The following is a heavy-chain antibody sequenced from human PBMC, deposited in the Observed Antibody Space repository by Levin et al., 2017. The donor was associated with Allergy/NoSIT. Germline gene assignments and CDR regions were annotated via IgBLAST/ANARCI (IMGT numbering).Heavy chain of an antibody. CDR3: ARSAYRLHKIDY. V-gene: IGHV3-66*01. J-gene: IGHJ4*02. CDR2: IYSGGST. D-gene: IGHD3-16*02. Sequence: QPGGSLRLSCAASGFTVSSNYMNWVRQAPGKGLEWVSVIYSGGSTYYADSVKGRFTISRDNSKNTVYLQMNSLRAEDTAVYYCARSAYRLHKIDYWGQGTLVTVSS. CDR1: GFTVSSNY.